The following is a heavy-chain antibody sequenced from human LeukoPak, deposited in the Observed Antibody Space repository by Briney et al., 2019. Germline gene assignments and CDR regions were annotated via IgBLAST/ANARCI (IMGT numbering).Heavy chain of an antibody. V-gene: IGHV4-30-2*01. CDR2: IYHSASP. J-gene: IGHJ6*03. CDR1: GASISSGGYY. Sequence: SQTLSLTCTVSGASISSGGYYWSWIRQPPGKGLEWIGYIYHSASPNYNPSLKSRLTISIDRSKNQFSLRLSSVTAADTAVYYCARDATGRGFYYYYMDVWGKGTTVAVSS. CDR3: ARDATGRGFYYYYMDV. D-gene: IGHD3-9*01.